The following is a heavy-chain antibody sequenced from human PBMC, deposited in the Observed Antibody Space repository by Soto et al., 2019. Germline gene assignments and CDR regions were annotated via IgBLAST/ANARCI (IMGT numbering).Heavy chain of an antibody. Sequence: ASVKVSCKASGGTFSSYTISWVRQAPGQGLEWMGRIIPILGIANYAQKFQGRVTITADKPTSTAYMELSSLRSEDTAVYYCARDVAARPRHYYMDVWGKGTTVTVSS. CDR2: IIPILGIA. V-gene: IGHV1-69*04. D-gene: IGHD6-6*01. CDR3: ARDVAARPRHYYMDV. CDR1: GGTFSSYT. J-gene: IGHJ6*03.